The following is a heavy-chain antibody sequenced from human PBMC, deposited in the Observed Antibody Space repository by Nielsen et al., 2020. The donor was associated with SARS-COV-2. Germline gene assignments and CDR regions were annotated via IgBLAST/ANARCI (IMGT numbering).Heavy chain of an antibody. J-gene: IGHJ6*02. D-gene: IGHD6-13*01. CDR2: ISSSSSYI. Sequence: VRQAPGKGLEWVSSISSSSSYIYYADSVKGRFTISRDNAKNSLYLQMNSLRAEDTAVYYCARCLAAAGDYYYYGMDVWGQGTTVTVSS. V-gene: IGHV3-21*04. CDR3: ARCLAAAGDYYYYGMDV.